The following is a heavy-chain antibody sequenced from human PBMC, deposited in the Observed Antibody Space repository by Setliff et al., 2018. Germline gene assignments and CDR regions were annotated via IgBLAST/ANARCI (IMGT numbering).Heavy chain of an antibody. J-gene: IGHJ4*02. Sequence: GGSLRLSCAASGFTFRSYSMKWVRQAPGKGLEWVSYISSSSSTVYYADSVKGRFTISRDNAKNLLYLQMNSLRAEDTAVYYCARTQVVPAPTYSIDYWGQGTLVTVSS. CDR2: ISSSSSTV. CDR3: ARTQVVPAPTYSIDY. D-gene: IGHD2-2*01. V-gene: IGHV3-48*01. CDR1: GFTFRSYS.